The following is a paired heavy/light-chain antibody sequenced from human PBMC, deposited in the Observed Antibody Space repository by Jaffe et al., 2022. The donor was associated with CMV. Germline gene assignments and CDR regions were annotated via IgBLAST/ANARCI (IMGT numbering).Light chain of an antibody. CDR1: SSNIGAGFD. CDR2: GNN. J-gene: IGLJ3*02. CDR3: QSYDRSLSGWV. V-gene: IGLV1-40*01. Sequence: QSVLTQPPSVSGAPGQRVTISCTGSSSNIGAGFDVHWYQQLPGTAPKLLIYGNNNRPSGVPDRFSGSKSGTSASLAIPGLQAEDEADYYCQSYDRSLSGWVFGGGTKLTVL.
Heavy chain of an antibody. CDR3: AREGGGLDY. J-gene: IGHJ4*02. V-gene: IGHV3-7*01. Sequence: EVQLVESGGGLVQPGGSLRLSCAASGFTFSRYWMHWVRQAPGKGLEWVANIKQHGSEKHYVDSVKGRFTISRDNAKNSLYLQMNSLRAEDTAVYYCAREGGGLDYWGQGTLVTVSS. CDR2: IKQHGSEK. CDR1: GFTFSRYW. D-gene: IGHD3-16*01.